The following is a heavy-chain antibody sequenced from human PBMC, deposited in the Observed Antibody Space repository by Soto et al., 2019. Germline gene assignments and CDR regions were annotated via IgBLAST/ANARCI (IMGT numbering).Heavy chain of an antibody. Sequence: QVQLVQSGAEVKKPGASVKVSCKASGYTFTSYAMHWVRQAPGQRLEWMGWINAGNGNTKYSQKFQGRVTITRDTSASTAYMELSSLRSEDTAVYYCARDRGSKGRAQVSYYYYYGMDVWGQGTTVTVSS. V-gene: IGHV1-3*01. CDR1: GYTFTSYA. D-gene: IGHD2-15*01. CDR3: ARDRGSKGRAQVSYYYYYGMDV. J-gene: IGHJ6*02. CDR2: INAGNGNT.